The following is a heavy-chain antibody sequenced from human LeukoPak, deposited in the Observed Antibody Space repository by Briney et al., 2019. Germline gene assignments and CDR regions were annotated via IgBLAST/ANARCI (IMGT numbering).Heavy chain of an antibody. V-gene: IGHV4-34*01. J-gene: IGHJ4*02. CDR1: GGSFSGYY. CDR2: INHSGST. CDR3: ARHYDSSGYARNFDY. D-gene: IGHD3-22*01. Sequence: PSETLSLTCAVYGGSFSGYYWSWIRQPPGKGLEWIGEINHSGSTNYNPSLKSRVTISVDTSKNQFSLKLSSVTAADTAVYYCARHYDSSGYARNFDYWGQGTLVTASS.